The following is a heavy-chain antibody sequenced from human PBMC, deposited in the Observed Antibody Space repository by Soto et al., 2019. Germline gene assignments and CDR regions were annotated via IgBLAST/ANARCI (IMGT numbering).Heavy chain of an antibody. CDR2: IKSKTDGGTT. D-gene: IGHD4-17*01. Sequence: EVQLVESGGGLVKPGGSLRLSCAASGFTFSNAWMNWVRQAPGKGLEWVGRIKSKTDGGTTDYAAPVKGRFTISRDDSKNTLYLQMNSLKTEDTAVYYCTTEATVTATEYYFDYWGQGTLVTVSS. V-gene: IGHV3-15*07. CDR3: TTEATVTATEYYFDY. CDR1: GFTFSNAW. J-gene: IGHJ4*02.